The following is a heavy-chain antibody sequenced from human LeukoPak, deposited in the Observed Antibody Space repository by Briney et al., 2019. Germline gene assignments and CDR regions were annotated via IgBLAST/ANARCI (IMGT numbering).Heavy chain of an antibody. Sequence: SETLSLTCAVSGYSLGKNYYWGWIRQPPGKGLEWIGRIYGTGSTSYNPSLMNRVAMSVDTSKNHFSPKLTSVTAADTAVYYCARYDSRGSASTRFDYWGQGILVTISS. CDR2: IYGTGST. D-gene: IGHD3-16*01. CDR1: GYSLGKNYY. J-gene: IGHJ4*02. CDR3: ARYDSRGSASTRFDY. V-gene: IGHV4-38-2*01.